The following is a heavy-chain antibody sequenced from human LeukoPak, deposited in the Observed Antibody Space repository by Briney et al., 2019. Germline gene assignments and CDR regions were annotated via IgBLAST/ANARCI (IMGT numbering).Heavy chain of an antibody. Sequence: PSQTLSLTCAVSGGSISSGGYSWSWIRQPPGTGLEWIGYIYYSGSTYYNPSLKSRVTISVDTSKNQFSLKLSSVTAADTAVYYCARDKWELLSASAVDYGMDVWGQGTTVTVSS. CDR2: IYYSGST. D-gene: IGHD1-26*01. J-gene: IGHJ6*02. V-gene: IGHV4-30-2*05. CDR3: ARDKWELLSASAVDYGMDV. CDR1: GGSISSGGYS.